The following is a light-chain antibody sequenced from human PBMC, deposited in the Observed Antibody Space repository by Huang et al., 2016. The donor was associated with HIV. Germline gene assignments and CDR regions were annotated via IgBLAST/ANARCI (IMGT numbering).Light chain of an antibody. J-gene: IGKJ1*01. CDR2: KVA. CDR1: QSIVHSDGNTY. CDR3: MQGTHWPPGT. V-gene: IGKV2-30*02. Sequence: DVVMTQSPLSLPVTLGQPDSISCRSSQSIVHSDGNTYFKWFQQRPGKAPRRLIYKVANRDSGVPDRFSGSGSGTDFTLKISRVEAEDVGVYYCMQGTHWPPGTFGQGTKVEIK.